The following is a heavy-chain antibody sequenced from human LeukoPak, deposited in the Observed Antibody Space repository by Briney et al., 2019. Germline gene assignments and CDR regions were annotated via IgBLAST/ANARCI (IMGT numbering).Heavy chain of an antibody. Sequence: SVKVSCKASGGTFSSYAISWVRQAPGQGLEWMGGIIPIFGTANYAQKFQGRVTITTDESTSTAYMELSSLRSEDTAVYYCARGATVTTSGYYYYMDVWGKGTTVTVSS. D-gene: IGHD4-11*01. CDR2: IIPIFGTA. V-gene: IGHV1-69*05. CDR3: ARGATVTTSGYYYYMDV. CDR1: GGTFSSYA. J-gene: IGHJ6*03.